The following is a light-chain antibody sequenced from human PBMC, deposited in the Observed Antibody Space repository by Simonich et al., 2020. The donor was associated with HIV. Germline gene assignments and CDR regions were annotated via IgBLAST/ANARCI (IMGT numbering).Light chain of an antibody. CDR2: GAS. CDR1: QSVSSN. J-gene: IGKJ3*01. V-gene: IGKV3-15*01. CDR3: QQYNNWPSPFT. Sequence: EIVLTQSPAILSLSPGERATLSCRASQSVSSNLAWYQQKPAQAPRLLIYGASTRATGIPARFSGSGSGTEFTLTISSLQSEDFAVYYCQQYNNWPSPFTFGPGTKVDIK.